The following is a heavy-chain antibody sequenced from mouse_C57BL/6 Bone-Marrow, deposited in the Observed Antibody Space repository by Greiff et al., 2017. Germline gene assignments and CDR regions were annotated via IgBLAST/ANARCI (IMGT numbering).Heavy chain of an antibody. CDR1: GYSFTDYN. V-gene: IGHV1-39*01. D-gene: IGHD2-4*01. J-gene: IGHJ4*01. Sequence: LMVSGPELVKPGASVKISCKASGYSFTDYNMNWVKQSNGKSLEWIGVINPNYGTASYNQKFKGKATLTVDQSSSTAYMQLNSLTSEDSAVYYCARGYDYDYAMDYWGQGTSVTVSS. CDR2: INPNYGTA. CDR3: ARGYDYDYAMDY.